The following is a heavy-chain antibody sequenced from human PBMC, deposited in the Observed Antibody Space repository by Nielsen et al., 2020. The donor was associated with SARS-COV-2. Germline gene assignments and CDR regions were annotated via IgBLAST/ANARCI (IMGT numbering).Heavy chain of an antibody. CDR3: ATGGGYSYGYYYGMDV. CDR2: ISWNSGSI. D-gene: IGHD5-18*01. CDR1: GFTFDDYA. Sequence: GGSLRLSCAASGFTFDDYAMHWVRQAPGKGLEWVSGISWNSGSIGYADSVKGRFTISRDNAKNSLYLQMNSLRAEDTALYYCATGGGYSYGYYYGMDVWGQGTTVTVSS. V-gene: IGHV3-9*01. J-gene: IGHJ6*02.